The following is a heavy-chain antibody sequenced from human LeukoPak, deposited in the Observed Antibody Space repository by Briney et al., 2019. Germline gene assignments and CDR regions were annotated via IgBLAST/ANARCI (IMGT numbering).Heavy chain of an antibody. CDR1: GGSISSYY. D-gene: IGHD2-21*01. CDR2: IYTSGST. Sequence: SETLSLTCTVSGGSISSYYWSWIRQPAGKGLEWIGRIYTSGSTNYNPSLKSRVTMSVDTSKNQFSLKLSSVTAADTAIYFCARHAFASPLDYWGQGTLVTVSS. J-gene: IGHJ4*02. CDR3: ARHAFASPLDY. V-gene: IGHV4-4*07.